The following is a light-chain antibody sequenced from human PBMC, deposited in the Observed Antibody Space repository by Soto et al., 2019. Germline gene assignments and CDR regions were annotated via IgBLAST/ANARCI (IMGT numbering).Light chain of an antibody. V-gene: IGLV2-14*01. CDR2: EVN. CDR3: TSCITANTRCV. Sequence: QSVLTQPASVSWSPGQSITISCTVTSSDIGRYNYVSWFQQHPGKVPKLVIFEVNYRPSGVSDRFSGSKSGNTASLTITGLQAEDEADYYCTSCITANTRCVFGSGTKVTVL. CDR1: SSDIGRYNY. J-gene: IGLJ1*01.